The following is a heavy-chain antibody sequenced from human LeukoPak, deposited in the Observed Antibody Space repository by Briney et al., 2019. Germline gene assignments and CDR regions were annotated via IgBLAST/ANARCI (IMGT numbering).Heavy chain of an antibody. V-gene: IGHV4-34*01. J-gene: IGHJ6*02. Sequence: PSETLSLTCAVYGGSFSGYYWSWIRQPPGKGLEWIGEINHSGSTNYNPSLKSRVTISVDTSKNQFSLKLSSVTAADTAVYYCARGGPTLEGGYYGMDVWGQGTTVTVSS. D-gene: IGHD3-16*01. CDR2: INHSGST. CDR1: GGSFSGYY. CDR3: ARGGPTLEGGYYGMDV.